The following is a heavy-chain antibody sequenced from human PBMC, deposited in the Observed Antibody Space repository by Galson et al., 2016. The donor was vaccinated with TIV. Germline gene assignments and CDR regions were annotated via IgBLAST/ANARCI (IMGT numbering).Heavy chain of an antibody. D-gene: IGHD3-10*01. CDR1: GSAFSTSA. CDR3: AREGSGTYYMKYNYFDP. J-gene: IGHJ5*02. CDR2: ISPLFGTT. Sequence: SVKASCKATGSAFSTSAITWVRQAPGQGLEWMGGISPLFGTTTYAQKFQGRVTFTADASTSTAYMDLRSLRAEDTAVYYCAREGSGTYYMKYNYFDPWGQGTLVSVSS. V-gene: IGHV1-69*13.